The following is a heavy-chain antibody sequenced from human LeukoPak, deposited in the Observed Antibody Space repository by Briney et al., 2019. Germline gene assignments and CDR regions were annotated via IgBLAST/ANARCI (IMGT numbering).Heavy chain of an antibody. CDR2: ISSNGGST. J-gene: IGHJ4*02. V-gene: IGHV3-64D*06. Sequence: GGSLRLSCSASGFTFSSYAMHWVRQAPGKGLEYVSAISSNGGSTYYADSVKGRFTISRDNSKNTLYLQMSSLRSEDTAVYYCVAHCSSTSCSLSFFDYWGQGTLVTVSP. D-gene: IGHD2-2*01. CDR3: VAHCSSTSCSLSFFDY. CDR1: GFTFSSYA.